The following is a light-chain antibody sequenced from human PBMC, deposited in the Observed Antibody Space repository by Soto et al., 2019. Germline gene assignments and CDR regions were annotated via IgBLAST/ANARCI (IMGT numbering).Light chain of an antibody. J-gene: IGKJ1*01. CDR3: QQYNSLAWT. Sequence: DIQLTHSPSTLSASVGDIATISCRASQSISSWLAWYQQKPGKVPKLLIYEASCLAGGIPSRFSGSGSGTEFTLTISSLQPDDFAAYYCQQYNSLAWTFGQGTKVDIK. CDR1: QSISSW. V-gene: IGKV1-5*03. CDR2: EAS.